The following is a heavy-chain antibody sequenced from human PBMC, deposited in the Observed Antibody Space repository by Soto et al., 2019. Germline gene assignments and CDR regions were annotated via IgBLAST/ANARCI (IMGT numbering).Heavy chain of an antibody. D-gene: IGHD6-13*01. CDR1: GGAISSSSYY. CDR2: IYYSGST. Sequence: SETLSLTCTVSGGAISSSSYYWGWIRQPPGKGLEWSGCIYYSGSTYYNPTINTPSTIYSDTSKNPLSLKLSSVTAADTAVYYCAGTNSHSSSWYSKGTNWFDPWGQGTLVTVS. V-gene: IGHV4-39*01. CDR3: AGTNSHSSSWYSKGTNWFDP. J-gene: IGHJ5*02.